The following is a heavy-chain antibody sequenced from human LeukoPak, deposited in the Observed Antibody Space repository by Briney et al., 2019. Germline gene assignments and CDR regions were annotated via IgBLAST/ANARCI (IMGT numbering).Heavy chain of an antibody. J-gene: IGHJ6*03. D-gene: IGHD3-16*01. V-gene: IGHV4-34*01. CDR2: INHSGST. Sequence: SETLSLTCAVYGGSFSGYYWSWIRQPPGKGLEWIGEINHSGSTNYNPSLKSRVTISVDTSENQFSLKLSSVTAADTAVYYCASARRGYYYYYMDVWGKGTTVTVSS. CDR3: ASARRGYYYYYMDV. CDR1: GGSFSGYY.